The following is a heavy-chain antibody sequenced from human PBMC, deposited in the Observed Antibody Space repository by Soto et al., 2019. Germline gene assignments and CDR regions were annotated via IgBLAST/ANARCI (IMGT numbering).Heavy chain of an antibody. CDR3: VRDRGYTGYDLEY. Sequence: EVQLVESGGGLVQPGGSLRLSCAASGFTFRSYAMNWVRQAPGKGLEWVSYINSGRSTIYYADSAKGRFSISRDKAKNSLYLQMNSLRDEDTAVYFCVRDRGYTGYDLEYWGQGALVTVSS. CDR2: INSGRSTI. CDR1: GFTFRSYA. D-gene: IGHD5-12*01. V-gene: IGHV3-48*02. J-gene: IGHJ4*02.